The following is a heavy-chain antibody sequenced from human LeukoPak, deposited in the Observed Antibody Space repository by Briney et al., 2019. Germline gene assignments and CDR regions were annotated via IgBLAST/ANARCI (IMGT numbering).Heavy chain of an antibody. CDR1: GFTSSSYW. CDR3: ARDLLLYFGEVTMAFDS. CDR2: IKQDGSER. D-gene: IGHD3-10*01. V-gene: IGHV3-7*01. J-gene: IGHJ4*02. Sequence: GGSLRLSCAAPGFTSSSYWISWVRQAPGEGLERVAPIKQDGSERYNVDSVKGRFTISRDNAQNSLCLQMNSVRAEDTAVYNTARDLLLYFGEVTMAFDSWGLGTLVTVSS.